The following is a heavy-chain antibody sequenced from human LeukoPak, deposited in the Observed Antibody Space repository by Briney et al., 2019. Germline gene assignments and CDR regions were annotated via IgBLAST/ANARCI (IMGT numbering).Heavy chain of an antibody. D-gene: IGHD1-1*01. Sequence: PGGSLRLSCAASGFSFDTYGMLWVRQAPGKGLEWVAVIAYDGSNKYHGDSVKGRFTISRDNSKNTLYLQMNSLRGEDTAIYYCAKEKAIGTINYGLDVWGPGTTVTVSS. CDR3: AKEKAIGTINYGLDV. CDR2: IAYDGSNK. J-gene: IGHJ6*02. V-gene: IGHV3-30*18. CDR1: GFSFDTYG.